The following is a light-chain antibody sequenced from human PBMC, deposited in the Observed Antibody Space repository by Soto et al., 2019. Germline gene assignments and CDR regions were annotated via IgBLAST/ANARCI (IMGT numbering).Light chain of an antibody. J-gene: IGLJ2*01. V-gene: IGLV2-11*01. CDR2: DVS. CDR1: SSDVGGYNY. Sequence: QSALTQPRSVSGSPGQSVTISCTGTSSDVGGYNYVSWYQQYPGKAPKLMIYDVSKRPSVVPDRFSGSKSGNTASLTISGLQAEDEADYYCCSYAGSYVVFGGGTKVTVL. CDR3: CSYAGSYVV.